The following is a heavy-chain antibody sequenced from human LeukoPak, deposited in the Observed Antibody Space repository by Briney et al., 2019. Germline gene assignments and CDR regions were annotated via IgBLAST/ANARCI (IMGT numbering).Heavy chain of an antibody. V-gene: IGHV4-34*01. Sequence: SETLSLTCAVYGGSFSGYYWTWIRQPPGKGLEWIGEINHSGSTNYNPSLKSRVTISVDTSKNQFSLRLNSLTAADTAVYYCARYYCSAGNCPTYFDYWGQGTLVSVSS. CDR2: INHSGST. D-gene: IGHD2-15*01. CDR3: ARYYCSAGNCPTYFDY. CDR1: GGSFSGYY. J-gene: IGHJ4*02.